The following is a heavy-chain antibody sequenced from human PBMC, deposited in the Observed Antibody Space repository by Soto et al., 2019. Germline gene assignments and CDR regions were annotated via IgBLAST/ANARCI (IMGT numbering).Heavy chain of an antibody. CDR2: IYRTGST. J-gene: IGHJ4*02. CDR3: ASRDPGTSVDY. D-gene: IGHD1-7*01. Sequence: SETLSLTCAVSGGSFTSNNWWTWVRQPPGQGLEWIGEIYRTGSTNYNPSLKSRVTISLDKSENQFSLKVTSLTAADKAVYYCASRDPGTSVDYWGQGTLVTVS. V-gene: IGHV4-4*02. CDR1: GGSFTSNNW.